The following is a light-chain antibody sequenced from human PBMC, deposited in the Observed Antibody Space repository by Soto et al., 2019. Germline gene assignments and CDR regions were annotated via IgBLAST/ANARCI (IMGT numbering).Light chain of an antibody. CDR3: QHFGYPQWT. CDR2: GVS. J-gene: IGKJ1*01. Sequence: EIVLTQSPGTLSLSPGERATLSCRASQIGSPSYLAWYQQRPGQPPKLLIYGVSTRANGVPDRFSGAGSVTDFTLAISRLEPEDSAVYYCQHFGYPQWTFGQGTKVDIK. V-gene: IGKV3-20*01. CDR1: QIGSPSY.